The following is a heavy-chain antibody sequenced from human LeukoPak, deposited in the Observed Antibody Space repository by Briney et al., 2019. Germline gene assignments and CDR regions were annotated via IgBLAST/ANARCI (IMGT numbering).Heavy chain of an antibody. V-gene: IGHV1-2*02. CDR3: ARDSSPKGYRSSWYPGGAIYWFDP. D-gene: IGHD6-13*01. CDR2: INPNSGGT. Sequence: ASVKVSCKASGYTFTGYYMHWVRQAPGQGLEWMGWINPNSGGTNYAQKFQGRVTMARDTSISTAYMELSRLRSHDTAVHYCARDSSPKGYRSSWYPGGAIYWFDPWGQGTLVTVSS. CDR1: GYTFTGYY. J-gene: IGHJ5*02.